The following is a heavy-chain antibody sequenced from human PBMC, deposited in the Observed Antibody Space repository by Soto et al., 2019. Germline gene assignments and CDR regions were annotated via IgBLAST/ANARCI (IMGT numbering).Heavy chain of an antibody. D-gene: IGHD4-17*01. V-gene: IGHV3-21*01. CDR2: ISSGSGSSI. CDR3: ARDQRTSVTSGDGLDI. Sequence: EAQLVESGGGLVKPGRSLRLSCVASGFNFSPYTMNWVRQAPGKGLEWISSISSGSGSSIFYADSVKGRFTISRDNDKNSLYLQMSSLRADDTAVYYCARDQRTSVTSGDGLDIWGQGTMVTVSS. CDR1: GFNFSPYT. J-gene: IGHJ3*02.